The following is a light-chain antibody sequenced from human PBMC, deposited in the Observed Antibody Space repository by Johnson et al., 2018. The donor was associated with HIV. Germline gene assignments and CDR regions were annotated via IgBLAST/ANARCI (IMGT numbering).Light chain of an antibody. CDR3: GTWDSSLSTPKYV. Sequence: QSVLTQPPSVSAAPGQKVTISCSGTSSNIGNNYVSWYQHLPGTAPKVLIYDNDKRPSGIPDRFSGSKYGTSATLGISGLQTGDEADYYCGTWDSSLSTPKYVFGAGTKVTVL. J-gene: IGLJ1*01. V-gene: IGLV1-51*01. CDR1: SSNIGNNY. CDR2: DND.